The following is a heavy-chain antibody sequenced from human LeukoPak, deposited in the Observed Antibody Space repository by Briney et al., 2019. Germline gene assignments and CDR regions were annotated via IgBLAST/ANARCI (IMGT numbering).Heavy chain of an antibody. V-gene: IGHV3-64D*06. CDR2: VSSNGGST. D-gene: IGHD2-21*02. CDR1: GFTFSSYA. Sequence: GGSLRLSCSASGFTFSSYAMHWVRQAPGKGLEYVSAVSSNGGSTYYADSVKGRFTISRDNSKNTLYLQMSSLRPEDTAVYYCVKGIVVVTARAFDYWGQGTLVTVSS. J-gene: IGHJ4*02. CDR3: VKGIVVVTARAFDY.